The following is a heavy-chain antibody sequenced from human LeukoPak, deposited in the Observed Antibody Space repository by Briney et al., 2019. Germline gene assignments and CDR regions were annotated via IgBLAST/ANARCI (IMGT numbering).Heavy chain of an antibody. Sequence: PSQTLSLTCALSGDIVSSNSAAWHWIRQSPSRGLEWLGRTYYRSKWYNDYAVSVKSRITINPDTSKNQFSLQLNSVTPEDTAVYYCARAGGYSSSLLVFYYYYMDVWGKGTTVTVSS. CDR3: ARAGGYSSSLLVFYYYYMDV. D-gene: IGHD6-6*01. CDR2: TYYRSKWYN. J-gene: IGHJ6*03. V-gene: IGHV6-1*01. CDR1: GDIVSSNSAA.